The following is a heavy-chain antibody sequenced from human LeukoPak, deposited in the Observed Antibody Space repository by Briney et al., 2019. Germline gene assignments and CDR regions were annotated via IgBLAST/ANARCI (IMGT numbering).Heavy chain of an antibody. CDR1: GFTVSSNY. V-gene: IGHV3-23*01. J-gene: IGHJ4*02. Sequence: PGGSLRLSCAASGFTVSSNYMSWVRQAPGKGLEWVSALSNNGDSTYYADSVKGRFTISRDNSKNTLYLQMNTLRAEDTAVYYCAKTQSTTYPRWFDYWGQGTLVTVSS. D-gene: IGHD4-23*01. CDR2: LSNNGDST. CDR3: AKTQSTTYPRWFDY.